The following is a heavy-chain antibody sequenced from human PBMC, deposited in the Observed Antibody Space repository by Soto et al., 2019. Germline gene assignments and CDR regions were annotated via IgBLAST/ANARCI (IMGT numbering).Heavy chain of an antibody. J-gene: IGHJ3*02. CDR3: ARALNSGYDGDAFDI. V-gene: IGHV3-21*01. CDR1: GFTFSSYS. D-gene: IGHD5-12*01. Sequence: PGGSLRLSCAASGFTFSSYSMNWVRQAPGKGLEWVSSISSSSYIYYADSVKGRFTISRDNAKNSLYLQMNSLRAEDTVVYYCARALNSGYDGDAFDIWGQGTMVTVSS. CDR2: ISSSSYI.